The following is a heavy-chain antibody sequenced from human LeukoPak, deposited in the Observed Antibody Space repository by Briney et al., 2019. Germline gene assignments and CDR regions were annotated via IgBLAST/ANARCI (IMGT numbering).Heavy chain of an antibody. V-gene: IGHV3-48*02. CDR2: ISITGSTI. CDR3: ARYGGNSIFVH. J-gene: IGHJ5*02. Sequence: PGGSLRLSCAATGFTLSGYSMNWVRQAPGKGLEWVSYISITGSTIYYADSVRGRFTFSRDNAKNLLYLQMNSLRDEDTAVYYCARYGGNSIFVHGGQGTLVSVSS. CDR1: GFTLSGYS. D-gene: IGHD4-23*01.